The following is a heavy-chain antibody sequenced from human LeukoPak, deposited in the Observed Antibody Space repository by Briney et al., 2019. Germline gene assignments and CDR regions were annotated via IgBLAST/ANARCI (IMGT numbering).Heavy chain of an antibody. Sequence: ASVKVSFKVSGYTLTELSMHWVRQAPGKGLEWMGGFDPEDGETIYAQKFQGRVTMTEDTSTDTAYMELSSLRSEDTAAYYCATDLATIRKKDYWGQGTLVTVSS. CDR2: FDPEDGET. V-gene: IGHV1-24*01. D-gene: IGHD5-12*01. J-gene: IGHJ4*02. CDR1: GYTLTELS. CDR3: ATDLATIRKKDY.